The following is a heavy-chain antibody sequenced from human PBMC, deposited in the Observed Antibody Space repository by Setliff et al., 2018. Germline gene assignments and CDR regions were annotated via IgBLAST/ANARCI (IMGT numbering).Heavy chain of an antibody. D-gene: IGHD3-22*01. CDR2: FDPEDEET. V-gene: IGHV1-46*01. J-gene: IGHJ6*03. CDR1: GYAFTTYY. CDR3: ARDGYYDSSGHTGFYYYYYMDV. Sequence: ASVKVSCKASGYAFTTYYMHWVRQAPGQGLEWMGGFDPEDEETIYAQKFQGRVTMTRDTSTSTVYMELSSLRSEDTAVYYCARDGYYDSSGHTGFYYYYYMDVWGKGTTVTVSS.